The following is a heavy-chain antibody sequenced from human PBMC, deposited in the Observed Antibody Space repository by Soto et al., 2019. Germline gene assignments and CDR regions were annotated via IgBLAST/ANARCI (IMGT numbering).Heavy chain of an antibody. J-gene: IGHJ4*02. CDR3: AKRTGGSRSPFDY. CDR1: GYIFTNHY. CDR2: INPSGGST. D-gene: IGHD6-13*01. Sequence: GASVKVSCKASGYIFTNHYIHWVRQAPGQGLEWMGIINPSGGSTNYLQKFQGRITMTRDTSTSTVYMELSSLRSEDTAVYFCAKRTGGSRSPFDYWGQGTLGNVSS. V-gene: IGHV1-46*01.